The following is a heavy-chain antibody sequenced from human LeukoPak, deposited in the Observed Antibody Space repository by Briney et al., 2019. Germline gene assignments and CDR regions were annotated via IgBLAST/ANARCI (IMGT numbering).Heavy chain of an antibody. Sequence: GGSLRLSCAASGFTFSSYSMNWVRQAPGKGLVWVSRINSDGSSTNYADSVKGRFTISRDNAKNTLYLQMNSLRAEDTAVYYCARGYYGFDYWGQGTLVTVSS. D-gene: IGHD3-10*01. CDR1: GFTFSSYS. J-gene: IGHJ4*02. CDR3: ARGYYGFDY. CDR2: INSDGSST. V-gene: IGHV3-74*01.